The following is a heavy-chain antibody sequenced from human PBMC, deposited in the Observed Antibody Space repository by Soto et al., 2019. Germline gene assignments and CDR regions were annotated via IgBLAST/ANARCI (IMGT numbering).Heavy chain of an antibody. J-gene: IGHJ4*02. Sequence: PGGSLRLSCAASGFTFSTYALTWVRQAPGKGLEWVSAIADHGGNTYYADSVKGRFTISRDNSKNTLYLQMNSLRAEDTALYYCAKLGAGTIYWGQGTPVTVSS. CDR3: AKLGAGTIY. CDR2: IADHGGNT. CDR1: GFTFSTYA. D-gene: IGHD6-13*01. V-gene: IGHV3-23*01.